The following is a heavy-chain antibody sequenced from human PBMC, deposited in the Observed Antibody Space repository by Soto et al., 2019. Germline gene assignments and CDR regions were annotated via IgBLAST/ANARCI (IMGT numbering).Heavy chain of an antibody. Sequence: GGSLRLSCAASGFTFDDYAMHWVRQAPGKGLEWVSGISWNSGSIGYADSVKGRFTISRDNAKNSLYLQMNSLRAEDTALYYCAKDRPLRKPMYYFDYWGQGTLVTVSS. D-gene: IGHD3-10*02. V-gene: IGHV3-9*01. CDR2: ISWNSGSI. J-gene: IGHJ4*02. CDR3: AKDRPLRKPMYYFDY. CDR1: GFTFDDYA.